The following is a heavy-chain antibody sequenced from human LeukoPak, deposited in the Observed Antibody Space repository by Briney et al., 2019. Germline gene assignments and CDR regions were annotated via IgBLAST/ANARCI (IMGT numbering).Heavy chain of an antibody. CDR2: IYYSGST. CDR1: GGSISSNNYY. D-gene: IGHD2-2*02. Sequence: SETLSLTCTVSGGSISSNNYYWGWIRQPPGKGLEWIGSIYYSGSTYYNPSLKSRVTISVDTSKNQFSLKLSSVTAADTAVYYCARDRGYCSSTSCNIDGQFDPWGQGTLVTVSS. V-gene: IGHV4-39*02. CDR3: ARDRGYCSSTSCNIDGQFDP. J-gene: IGHJ5*02.